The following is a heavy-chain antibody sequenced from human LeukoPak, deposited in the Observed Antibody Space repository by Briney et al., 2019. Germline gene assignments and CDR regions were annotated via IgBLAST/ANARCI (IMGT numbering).Heavy chain of an antibody. D-gene: IGHD3-10*01. CDR1: GYSFTSYW. CDR3: ARHGGHIMVRGGEYYFDY. CDR2: IYPGGSDT. J-gene: IGHJ4*02. V-gene: IGHV5-51*01. Sequence: GESLKISCKGSGYSFTSYWIGWVRQMPGKGLEWMGIIYPGGSDTRYSPSFQGQVTISADKSISTAYLQWSSLKASDTAMYYCARHGGHIMVRGGEYYFDYWGQGTLVTVSS.